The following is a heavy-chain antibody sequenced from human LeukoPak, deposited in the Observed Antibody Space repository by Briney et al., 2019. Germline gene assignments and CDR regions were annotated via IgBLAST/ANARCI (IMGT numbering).Heavy chain of an antibody. V-gene: IGHV4-59*01. CDR1: GGSISSYY. J-gene: IGHJ4*02. CDR3: ARGISGASSLPFDY. CDR2: IYYSGST. D-gene: IGHD3-10*01. Sequence: SETLSLTCTASGGSISSYYWSWIRQPPGKGLEWIGYIYYSGSTNYNPSLKSRVTISVDTSKNQFSLKLSSVTAADTAVYYCARGISGASSLPFDYWGQGTLVTVSS.